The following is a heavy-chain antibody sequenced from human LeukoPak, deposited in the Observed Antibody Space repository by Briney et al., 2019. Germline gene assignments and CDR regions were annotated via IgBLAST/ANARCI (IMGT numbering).Heavy chain of an antibody. CDR3: ARDAGSGSQLADAFDI. CDR1: GYTFTGYY. V-gene: IGHV1-2*02. Sequence: ASVKVSCKASGYTFTGYYMHWVRHAPGQGLELMGWINPNSGGTDYAQKFRGRVTMTRDTSISTAYMELSRLRSDDTAVYYCARDAGSGSQLADAFDIWGQGTMVTVSS. J-gene: IGHJ3*02. D-gene: IGHD3-10*01. CDR2: INPNSGGT.